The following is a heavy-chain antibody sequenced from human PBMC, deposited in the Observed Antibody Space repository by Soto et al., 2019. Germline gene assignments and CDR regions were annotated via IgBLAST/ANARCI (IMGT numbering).Heavy chain of an antibody. CDR3: ARDLVNY. D-gene: IGHD6-6*01. J-gene: IGHJ4*02. CDR2: IKKDGSEK. CDR1: GFTFSGYW. Sequence: EVQLVESGGGLVQPGGSLRLSCVASGFTFSGYWMSWVRQAPGRGLEWVVNIKKDGSEKYYVDSVKGRFTISRDNAKNSLYLQMNSLRAEDTGVYYCARDLVNYWGQGTLVTVSS. V-gene: IGHV3-7*01.